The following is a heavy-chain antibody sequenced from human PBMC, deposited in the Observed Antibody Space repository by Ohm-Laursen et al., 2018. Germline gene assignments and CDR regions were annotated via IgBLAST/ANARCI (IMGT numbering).Heavy chain of an antibody. CDR3: ATGGRITIKFDL. V-gene: IGHV3-23*01. CDR1: GFTFSSYA. CDR2: ITDSGGST. J-gene: IGHJ2*01. D-gene: IGHD3-3*01. Sequence: SLRLSCAASGFTFSSYAMSWVRQAPGKGLEWVSAITDSGGSTFYTDSVKGRFTISRDNSKNTLYLQMNSLRAEDTAVYYCATGGRITIKFDLWGRGTLVTVSS.